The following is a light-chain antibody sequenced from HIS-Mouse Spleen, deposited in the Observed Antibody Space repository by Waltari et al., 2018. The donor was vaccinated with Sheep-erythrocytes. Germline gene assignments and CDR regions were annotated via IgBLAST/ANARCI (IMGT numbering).Light chain of an antibody. CDR1: QGIRND. J-gene: IGKJ4*01. CDR3: QQYDNLPLT. Sequence: AIQMTQSPSSLAASVGDTVTITCRASQGIRNDLGWYQQNPGKAPKPLIYAASSLQSGVPSRFSGSGSGTDFTLTISSLQPEDFATYYCQQYDNLPLTFGGGTKVEIK. CDR2: AAS. V-gene: IGKV1-6*01.